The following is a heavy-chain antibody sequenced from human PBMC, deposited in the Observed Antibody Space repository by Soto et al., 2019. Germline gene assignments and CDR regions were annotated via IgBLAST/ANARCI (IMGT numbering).Heavy chain of an antibody. CDR1: GGTFSSYA. CDR2: IIPIFGTA. J-gene: IGHJ6*02. Sequence: ASVKVSCKASGGTFSSYAISWVRQAPGQGLEWMGGIIPIFGTANYAQKFQGRVTITADESTSTAYMELSSLRSEDTAVYYCARDIAVAGPTGEQKDYYYYGMDVWGQGTTVTVSS. CDR3: ARDIAVAGPTGEQKDYYYYGMDV. D-gene: IGHD6-19*01. V-gene: IGHV1-69*13.